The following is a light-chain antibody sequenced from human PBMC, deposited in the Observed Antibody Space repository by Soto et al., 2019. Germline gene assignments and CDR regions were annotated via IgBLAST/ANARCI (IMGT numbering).Light chain of an antibody. CDR1: QGIGST. CDR3: HQYGSSPQT. CDR2: GAS. J-gene: IGKJ1*01. Sequence: EIVITQSPATLSVSPGEGATLSFRASQGIGSTLAWYQQKPGQTPRLLIYGASTRATGVPARFSGSGSGTDFTLTINRLEPEDFAVFYCHQYGSSPQTFGQGTKVDIK. V-gene: IGKV3-20*01.